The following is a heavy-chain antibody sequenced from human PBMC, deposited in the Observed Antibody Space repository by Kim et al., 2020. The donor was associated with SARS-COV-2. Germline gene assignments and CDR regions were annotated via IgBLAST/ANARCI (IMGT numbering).Heavy chain of an antibody. V-gene: IGHV3-30*04. J-gene: IGHJ4*02. CDR2: ISYDGSNK. D-gene: IGHD3-10*01. CDR1: GFTFSSYA. Sequence: GGSLRLSCAASGFTFSSYAVHWVRQAPGKGLEWVAVISYDGSNKYYADSVKGRFSISRDNSKNTLYLQMNSLRAEDTAVFYCARARSGSGSALDYWGQGTLVTVSS. CDR3: ARARSGSGSALDY.